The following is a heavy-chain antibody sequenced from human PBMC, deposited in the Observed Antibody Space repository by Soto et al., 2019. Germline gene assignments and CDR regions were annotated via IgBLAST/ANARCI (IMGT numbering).Heavy chain of an antibody. CDR3: ARRGYDSSGYSTGPYYYFDY. D-gene: IGHD3-22*01. CDR2: IYYSGST. Sequence: SETLSLTCTVSGGSISSSSYYWGWIRQPPGKGLEWIGSIYYSGSTYYDPSLKSRVTISVDTSKNQFSLKLSSVTAADTAVYYCARRGYDSSGYSTGPYYYFDYWGQGTLVTSPQ. V-gene: IGHV4-39*01. CDR1: GGSISSSSYY. J-gene: IGHJ4*02.